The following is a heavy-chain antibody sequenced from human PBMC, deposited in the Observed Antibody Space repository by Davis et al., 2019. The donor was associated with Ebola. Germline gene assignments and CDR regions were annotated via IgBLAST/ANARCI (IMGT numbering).Heavy chain of an antibody. Sequence: HTGGSLRLSCAASGFTFSSYWMHWVRHAPGKGLVWVSRINSDGSSTSYADSVKGRFTISRDNAKNTLYLQMNSLRDEDTAVYYCARGPMKGGYDLSYWGQGTLVTVSS. CDR3: ARGPMKGGYDLSY. CDR2: INSDGSST. CDR1: GFTFSSYW. J-gene: IGHJ4*02. D-gene: IGHD5-12*01. V-gene: IGHV3-74*01.